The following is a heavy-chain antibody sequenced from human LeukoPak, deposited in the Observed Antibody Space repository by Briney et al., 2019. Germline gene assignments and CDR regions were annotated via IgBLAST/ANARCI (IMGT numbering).Heavy chain of an antibody. J-gene: IGHJ4*02. V-gene: IGHV3-30-3*01. D-gene: IGHD2-8*02. CDR2: ISYDGGKK. Sequence: QPGRSLRLSCAVSDFTFSTYAMHWVRQAPDKGLEWVAVISYDGGKKYYADSVKGRFTISRDNAKNTLYLQLNSLRTEDTAVYYCARDQLYCTGGICYFDYWGQGTLVTVSS. CDR1: DFTFSTYA. CDR3: ARDQLYCTGGICYFDY.